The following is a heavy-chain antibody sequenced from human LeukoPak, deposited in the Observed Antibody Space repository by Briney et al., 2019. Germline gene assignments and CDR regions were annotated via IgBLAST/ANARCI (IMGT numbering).Heavy chain of an antibody. CDR3: ASFGFCSGGICYGKYSES. J-gene: IGHJ4*02. CDR2: INSDGSST. D-gene: IGHD2-15*01. CDR1: GFTFSTYW. Sequence: QPGGSLRLSCAASGFTFSTYWMHWVRQAPGKGLVWVSCINSDGSSTGYADSVKGRFTISRDNAKNTLYLQMSSLRAEDTAVYYCASFGFCSGGICYGKYSESWGQGTLVTVSS. V-gene: IGHV3-74*01.